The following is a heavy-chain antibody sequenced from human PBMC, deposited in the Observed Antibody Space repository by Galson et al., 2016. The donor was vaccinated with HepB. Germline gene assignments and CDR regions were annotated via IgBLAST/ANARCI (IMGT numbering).Heavy chain of an antibody. J-gene: IGHJ6*02. Sequence: SLRLSCAASGFTFNNYGMTWVRQAPGKGLEWVSTISGSGGSTDYADSVKGRFTISRDNSKNTLYLQMNSLRAEDTAVYYCAKDSPYWVPLGYYYGMDVWGQGTKVTVSS. D-gene: IGHD2-15*01. CDR3: AKDSPYWVPLGYYYGMDV. CDR1: GFTFNNYG. CDR2: ISGSGGST. V-gene: IGHV3-23*01.